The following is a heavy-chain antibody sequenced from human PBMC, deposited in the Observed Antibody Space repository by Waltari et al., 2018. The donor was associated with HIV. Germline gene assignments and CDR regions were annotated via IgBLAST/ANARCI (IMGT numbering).Heavy chain of an antibody. D-gene: IGHD3-16*02. Sequence: HLQLPESGPSLLKPSETLSLSCSVSGSPAEKRDALWGWFRQPPGKSLERIVSISSGGNIYHNQTLKSRISISLDTSRNHISLKMTSATASDSAVYYCARQLRIIQTSSYRMDVWGPGTLVTV. CDR1: GSPAEKRDAL. J-gene: IGHJ6*02. V-gene: IGHV4-39*02. CDR2: ISSGGNI. CDR3: ARQLRIIQTSSYRMDV.